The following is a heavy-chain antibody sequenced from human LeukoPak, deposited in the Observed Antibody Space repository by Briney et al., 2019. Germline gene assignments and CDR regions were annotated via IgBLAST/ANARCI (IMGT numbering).Heavy chain of an antibody. D-gene: IGHD3-22*01. CDR2: IYYNGDT. J-gene: IGHJ3*02. Sequence: PSETLSLTCSVSGGSISSSRSYWGWIRQPPGKGLEWVGSIYYNGDTYYNPSFKSRVSMSVDTSKNQISLILTSVTAADTAVYFCARGPYSYDSSGAFDIWGQGTMVTVSS. CDR3: ARGPYSYDSSGAFDI. CDR1: GGSISSSRSY. V-gene: IGHV4-39*07.